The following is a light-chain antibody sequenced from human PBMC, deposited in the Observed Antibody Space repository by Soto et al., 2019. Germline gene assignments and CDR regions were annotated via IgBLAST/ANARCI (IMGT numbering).Light chain of an antibody. CDR2: GAS. CDR1: QSVSSSY. J-gene: IGKJ1*01. Sequence: VLTQSPGTLSFAPGERATLSSRSSQSVSSSYLAWYQQKPGQAPRLLIYGASSRATGIPDRFSGSGSGTDFTLTISRLETEDFAVYYCQHYGTSRWTFGQWTKV. CDR3: QHYGTSRWT. V-gene: IGKV3-20*01.